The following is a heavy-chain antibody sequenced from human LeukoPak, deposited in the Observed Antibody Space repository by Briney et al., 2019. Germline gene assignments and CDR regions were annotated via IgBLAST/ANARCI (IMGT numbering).Heavy chain of an antibody. CDR2: VYYSGST. V-gene: IGHV4-59*01. D-gene: IGHD3-22*01. Sequence: SETLSLTCTVSGGSIGSYYWSWIRQPPGKGLEWIGYVYYSGSTNYNPSLKSRVTISVDTSKNQFSLKLSSVTAADTAVYYCARGSGSSGYWYWGQGTLVTVSS. CDR3: ARGSGSSGYWY. CDR1: GGSIGSYY. J-gene: IGHJ4*02.